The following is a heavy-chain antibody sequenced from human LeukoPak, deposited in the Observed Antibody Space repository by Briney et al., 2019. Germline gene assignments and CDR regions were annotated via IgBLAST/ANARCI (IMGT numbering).Heavy chain of an antibody. CDR3: ARVSATIFGVVIIHDAFDI. V-gene: IGHV4-59*01. J-gene: IGHJ3*02. D-gene: IGHD3-3*01. CDR1: GGSISSYY. CDR2: IYYSGST. Sequence: SETLSLTCTVSGGSISSYYWSWIRQPPGKGLEWIGYIYYSGSTNYNPSLKSRVTISVDTSKNQFSLKLSSVTTVDTAVYYCARVSATIFGVVIIHDAFDIWGQGTMVTVSS.